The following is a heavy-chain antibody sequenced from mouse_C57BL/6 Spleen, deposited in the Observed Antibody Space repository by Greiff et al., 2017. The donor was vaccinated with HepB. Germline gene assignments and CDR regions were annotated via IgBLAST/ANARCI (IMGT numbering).Heavy chain of an antibody. D-gene: IGHD3-2*02. V-gene: IGHV1-74*01. J-gene: IGHJ2*01. CDR3: AKETAQARGFDY. CDR2: IHPSDSDT. Sequence: VQLKQPGAELVKPGASVKVSCKASGYTFTSYWMHWVKQRPGQGLEWIGRIHPSDSDTNYNQKFKGKATLTVEKSSSTAYMQLSSLTSEDSAVYYCAKETAQARGFDYWGQGTTLTVSS. CDR1: GYTFTSYW.